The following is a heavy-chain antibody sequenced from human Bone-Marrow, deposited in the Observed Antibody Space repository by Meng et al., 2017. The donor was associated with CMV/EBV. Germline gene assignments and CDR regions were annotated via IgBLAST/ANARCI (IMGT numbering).Heavy chain of an antibody. V-gene: IGHV3-48*03. CDR3: ARGGGGYDY. CDR2: ISRSGSTI. D-gene: IGHD3-10*01. Sequence: GGSLRLSCAASGFSFSSYEMNWVRQAPGRGLEWVPYISRSGSTIYYADSVKGRFTISRDNAKNSLYLQMNSLRAEDTAVYYCARGGGGYDYWGQGTLVTVSS. CDR1: GFSFSSYE. J-gene: IGHJ4*02.